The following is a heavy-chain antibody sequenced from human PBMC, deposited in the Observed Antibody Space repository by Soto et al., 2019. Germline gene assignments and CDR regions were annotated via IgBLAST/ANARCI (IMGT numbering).Heavy chain of an antibody. CDR1: GGTFSSYA. D-gene: IGHD2-2*01. CDR3: ARCPLIVVVPAAMYYFDY. V-gene: IGHV1-69*13. J-gene: IGHJ4*02. Sequence: ASVKVSCKASGGTFSSYAISWVRQAPGQGLEWMGGIIPIFGTANYAQKFQGRVTITADESTSTAYMELSSLRSEDTAVYYCARCPLIVVVPAAMYYFDYWGQATLVTVSS. CDR2: IIPIFGTA.